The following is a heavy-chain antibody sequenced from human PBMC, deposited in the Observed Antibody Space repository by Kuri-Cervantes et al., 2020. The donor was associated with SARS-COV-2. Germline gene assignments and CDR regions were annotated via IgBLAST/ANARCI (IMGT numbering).Heavy chain of an antibody. Sequence: GGSLRLSCAASGFTFSSYWMHWVRQAPGKGLEWVAVIWYDGSNKYCADSVKGRFTISRDNSKNTLYLQMNSLSAEDTAVYYCARDMACTSTSCYGFDYWGQGTLVTVSS. CDR1: GFTFSSYW. V-gene: IGHV3-33*08. CDR3: ARDMACTSTSCYGFDY. CDR2: IWYDGSNK. J-gene: IGHJ4*02. D-gene: IGHD2-2*01.